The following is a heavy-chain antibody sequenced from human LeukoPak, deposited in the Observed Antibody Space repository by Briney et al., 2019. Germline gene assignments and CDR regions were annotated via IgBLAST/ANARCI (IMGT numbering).Heavy chain of an antibody. CDR3: AGESFDI. CDR2: ISKDGSMK. CDR1: GFTFSNYA. Sequence: GRSLRLSCAASGFTFSNYAMDWVRQAPGKGLEWAAVISKDGSMKYYADSVQGRFTVSRDNSENTLHLQMNSLKTEDTAVYYCAGESFDIWGQGTMVTVSS. J-gene: IGHJ3*02. V-gene: IGHV3-30*04.